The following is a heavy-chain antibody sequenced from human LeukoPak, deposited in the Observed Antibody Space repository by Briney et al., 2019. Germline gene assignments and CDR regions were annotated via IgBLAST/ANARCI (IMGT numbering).Heavy chain of an antibody. CDR2: IYYSGNT. J-gene: IGHJ4*02. CDR1: GGSISSYY. Sequence: SETLSLTCTVSGGSISSYYWSWIRQPPGKGLEWIGYIYYSGNTNYNPSLKSRVTISLDTSKNQFSLKLGSLTAADTAVYYCARGGGPPSYFDFWGQGTLVTVSS. CDR3: ARGGGPPSYFDF. V-gene: IGHV4-59*01.